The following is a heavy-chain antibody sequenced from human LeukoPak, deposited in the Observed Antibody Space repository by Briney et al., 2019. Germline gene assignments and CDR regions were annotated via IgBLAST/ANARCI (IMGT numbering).Heavy chain of an antibody. CDR2: ISSSSSYI. J-gene: IGHJ4*02. V-gene: IGHV3-21*01. Sequence: GGSLRLSCAASGFTFSSYSMNWVRQAPGKGLEWVSFISSSSSYIYYADSVKGRFTISRNNAKNSLYLQMNSLRAEDTAVYYCARGGSSWYYFDYWGQGTLVTVSS. D-gene: IGHD6-13*01. CDR3: ARGGSSWYYFDY. CDR1: GFTFSSYS.